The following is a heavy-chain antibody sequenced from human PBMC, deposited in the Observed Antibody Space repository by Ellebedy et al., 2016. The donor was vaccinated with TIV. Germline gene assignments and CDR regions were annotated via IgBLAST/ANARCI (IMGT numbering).Heavy chain of an antibody. J-gene: IGHJ1*01. CDR2: ISTGSLYI. Sequence: GESLKISCAASGFSLSNFGINWFRLAPGKGPEWVSSISTGSLYIYYADSVKDRFTISRDDAKNSLFLQMNSLRDEDTAVYYCVRDHSPSEFLLFQYLRYWGQGTLVTVSS. CDR1: GFSLSNFG. D-gene: IGHD2/OR15-2a*01. V-gene: IGHV3-21*06. CDR3: VRDHSPSEFLLFQYLRY.